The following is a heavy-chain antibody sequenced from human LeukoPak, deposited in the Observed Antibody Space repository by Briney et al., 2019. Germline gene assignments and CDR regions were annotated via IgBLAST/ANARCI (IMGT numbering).Heavy chain of an antibody. V-gene: IGHV4-4*02. D-gene: IGHD6-19*01. J-gene: IGHJ4*02. CDR1: GGSISSNNW. Sequence: SGTLSLTCAVSGGSISSNNWWSWVRQPPGKGLEWIADIYHSGSTNYSPSLKSRVTISVDKSKNQFFLKLNSVTAADTAVYYCGRLMAGLDWGQGTLVTVSS. CDR2: IYHSGST. CDR3: GRLMAGLD.